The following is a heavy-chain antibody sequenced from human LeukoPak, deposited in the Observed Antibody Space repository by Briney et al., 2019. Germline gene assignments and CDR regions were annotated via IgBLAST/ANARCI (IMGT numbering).Heavy chain of an antibody. D-gene: IGHD1-26*01. CDR1: GYTFIDYY. Sequence: ASVKVSCKASGYTFIDYYIHWVRQAPGQGLEWMGRINPNSGGTNYAQKFQGRVTMTRDTSISTAYMEVSRLTSNDTDVYYCARGRVGATDYWGQGTLVTVSS. CDR3: ARGRVGATDY. V-gene: IGHV1-2*05. CDR2: INPNSGGT. J-gene: IGHJ4*02.